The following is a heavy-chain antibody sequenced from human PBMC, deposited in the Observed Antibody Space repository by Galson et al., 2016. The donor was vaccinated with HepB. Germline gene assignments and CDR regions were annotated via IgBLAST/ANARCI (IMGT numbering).Heavy chain of an antibody. J-gene: IGHJ5*02. Sequence: ETLSLTCAVYGGSLRNYYWNWIRQSPGKGLEWIGDISHSGNTNYNPSLKSRVSISIDTSKKQFSLKLTSVTAADTAVYYCARDDLALTIASGLWFDPWGQGTLVTVSS. V-gene: IGHV4-34*01. CDR3: ARDDLALTIASGLWFDP. CDR2: ISHSGNT. CDR1: GGSLRNYY. D-gene: IGHD1-1*01.